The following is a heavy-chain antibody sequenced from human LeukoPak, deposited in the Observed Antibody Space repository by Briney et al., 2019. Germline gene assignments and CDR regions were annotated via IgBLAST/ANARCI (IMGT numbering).Heavy chain of an antibody. CDR1: GGSISSGSYY. CDR2: IYTSGST. J-gene: IGHJ5*02. V-gene: IGHV4-61*02. Sequence: SQTLSLTCTVSGGSISSGSYYWSWIRQPAGKGLEWIGRIYTSGSTNYNPSLKSRVTISVDTSKNQFSLKLSSVTAADTAVYYCARRLTKNWFDPWGQGTLVTVSS. CDR3: ARRLTKNWFDP. D-gene: IGHD1-14*01.